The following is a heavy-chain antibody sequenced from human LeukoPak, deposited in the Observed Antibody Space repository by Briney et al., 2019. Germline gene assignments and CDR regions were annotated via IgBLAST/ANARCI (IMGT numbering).Heavy chain of an antibody. Sequence: SETLSLTCTVSGDSISSGSYYWSWIRQPAGKGLEWIGRIFTSGSTDYDPSLKSRVTISIDTSKNHFSLKLTSVTAADTAVYYCARDRAGGSCYFDYWGQGTLVTVSS. J-gene: IGHJ4*02. V-gene: IGHV4-61*02. D-gene: IGHD2-15*01. CDR2: IFTSGST. CDR1: GDSISSGSYY. CDR3: ARDRAGGSCYFDY.